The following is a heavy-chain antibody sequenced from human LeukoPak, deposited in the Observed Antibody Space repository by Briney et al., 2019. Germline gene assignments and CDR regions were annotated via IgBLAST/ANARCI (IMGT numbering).Heavy chain of an antibody. CDR1: GYTFTSYD. D-gene: IGHD3-3*01. J-gene: IGHJ4*02. CDR3: ARGKKRRSGITIFGVVNPLYYFDY. V-gene: IGHV1-8*01. Sequence: ASVKVSCKASGYTFTSYDINWVRQATGQGLEWMGWMNPNSGNTGYAQKFQGRVTMTRNTSISTAYMGLSSLRSEDTAVYHCARGKKRRSGITIFGVVNPLYYFDYWGQGTLVTVSS. CDR2: MNPNSGNT.